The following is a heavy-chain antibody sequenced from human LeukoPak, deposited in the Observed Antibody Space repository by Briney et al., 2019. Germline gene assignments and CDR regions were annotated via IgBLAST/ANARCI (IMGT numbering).Heavy chain of an antibody. D-gene: IGHD3-10*01. Sequence: SETLSLTCAVYGGSFSGYYWSWIRQPPGNGLEWIGEINHSGSTNYNPSLKSRVTISVDTSKNQFSLKLSSVTAADTAVYYCARLPQTPLSTYYYGSWRPGYWGQGTLVTVSS. CDR2: INHSGST. V-gene: IGHV4-34*01. CDR3: ARLPQTPLSTYYYGSWRPGY. CDR1: GGSFSGYY. J-gene: IGHJ4*02.